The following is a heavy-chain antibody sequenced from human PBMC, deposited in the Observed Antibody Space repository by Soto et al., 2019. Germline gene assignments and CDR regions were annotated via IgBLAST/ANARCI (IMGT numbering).Heavy chain of an antibody. Sequence: QLQLQESGXXLXKPSETLSLTCTVSGGSIRSRSCYWGWIRQSPGKGLEWIGSVYYSGSTYYNPSLKSRVTISVDTSKNQISLKLSSVTAADTAVYYCARHASEGTMAALDAFDIWGQWTIVTVSS. CDR3: ARHASEGTMAALDAFDI. V-gene: IGHV4-39*01. D-gene: IGHD3-10*01. CDR1: GGSIRSRSCY. J-gene: IGHJ3*02. CDR2: VYYSGST.